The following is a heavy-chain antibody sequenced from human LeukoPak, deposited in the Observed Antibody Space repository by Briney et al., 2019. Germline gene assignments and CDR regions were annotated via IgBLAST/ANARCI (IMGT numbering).Heavy chain of an antibody. CDR3: ARASTYGGNSGNAFDS. D-gene: IGHD4-23*01. CDR2: INPSGGST. Sequence: ASVKVSCKASGYTFTSYYMHWVRQAPGQGLEWMGIINPSGGSTSYAQKFQGRVTMTRDTSTSTVYMELSSLRSEDTAVYYCARASTYGGNSGNAFDSWGQGTMVTVSS. J-gene: IGHJ3*02. CDR1: GYTFTSYY. V-gene: IGHV1-46*03.